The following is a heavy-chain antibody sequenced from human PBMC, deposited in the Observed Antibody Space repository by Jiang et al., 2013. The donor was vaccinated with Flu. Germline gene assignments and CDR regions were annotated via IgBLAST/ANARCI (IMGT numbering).Heavy chain of an antibody. D-gene: IGHD2-21*02. Sequence: GPGLVKPSGTLSLTCAVSGGSISSSNWWSWVRQPPGKGLEWIGEIYHSGSTNYNPSLKSRVTISVDKSKNQFSLKLSSVTAADTAVYYCARDQYGTSFTAYCGGDCHAFDIWGQGDNGHRLF. CDR2: IYHSGST. V-gene: IGHV4-4*02. CDR1: GGSISSSNW. J-gene: IGHJ3*02. CDR3: ARDQYGTSFTAYCGGDCHAFDI.